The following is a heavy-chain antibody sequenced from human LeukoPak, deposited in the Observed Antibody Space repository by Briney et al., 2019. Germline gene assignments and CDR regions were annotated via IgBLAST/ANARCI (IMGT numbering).Heavy chain of an antibody. CDR3: ARDVRPGAFDI. CDR2: INPSGGST. CDR1: GYTFTSYY. J-gene: IGHJ3*02. D-gene: IGHD3-10*01. Sequence: ASVKVSCKASGYTFTSYYMHWVRQAPGQGLEWMGIINPSGGSTSYAQKFQGRVTMTRDMSTSTVYMELRSLRSDDTAVYYCARDVRPGAFDIWGQGTMVTVSS. V-gene: IGHV1-46*01.